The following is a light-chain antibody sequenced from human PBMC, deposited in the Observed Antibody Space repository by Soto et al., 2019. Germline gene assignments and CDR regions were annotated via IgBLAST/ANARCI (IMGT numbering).Light chain of an antibody. J-gene: IGLJ2*01. CDR3: AAWDDSLNGVV. V-gene: IGLV1-44*01. Sequence: QLVLTQPPSASGTPGQRVTISCSGSSSNIGSNTVNWYQQLPGTAPKLLIYSKNQRPSGVPDRFSGSKSGTSASLAISGLQSEAEADYYCAAWDDSLNGVVFGGGTKLTVL. CDR1: SSNIGSNT. CDR2: SKN.